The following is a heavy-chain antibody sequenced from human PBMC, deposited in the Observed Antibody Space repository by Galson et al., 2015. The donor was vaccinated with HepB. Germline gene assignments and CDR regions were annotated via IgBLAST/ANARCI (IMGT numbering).Heavy chain of an antibody. D-gene: IGHD3-10*01. CDR1: GFTFSSYA. V-gene: IGHV3-30*04. CDR2: ISYDGSNK. Sequence: SLRLSCAASGFTFSSYAMHWVRQAPGKGLEWVAVISYDGSNKYYADSVKGRFTISRDNSKNTLYLQMNSLKTEDTAVYYCTCAPYYYGSGSYIARSDYWGQGTLVTVSS. CDR3: TCAPYYYGSGSYIARSDY. J-gene: IGHJ4*02.